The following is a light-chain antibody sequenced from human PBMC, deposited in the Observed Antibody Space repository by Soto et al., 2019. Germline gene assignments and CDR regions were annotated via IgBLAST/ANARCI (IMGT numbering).Light chain of an antibody. CDR3: QQRSNWPPWT. J-gene: IGKJ1*01. CDR1: QSVSSY. V-gene: IGKV3-11*01. Sequence: EIVLTQSPATLSLSPGERATLSCRASQSVSSYLAWYQQTPGQAPRLLIYDASNSATGIPARFSGSGSGTDFTITISSLEPEDFAVYYCQQRSNWPPWTFGQGTKVEIK. CDR2: DAS.